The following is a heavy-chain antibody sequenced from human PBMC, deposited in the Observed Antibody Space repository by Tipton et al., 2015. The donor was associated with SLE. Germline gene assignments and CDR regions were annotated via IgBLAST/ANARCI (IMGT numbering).Heavy chain of an antibody. CDR1: GGTISSYY. D-gene: IGHD3-10*01. CDR3: ARSTYYGSTDY. Sequence: TLSLTCTVSGGTISSYYWIWLRQPPGKGLERIGYIHYSGNTHHNPSLKSRVTMSLDTSKNQFSLKLSSVTAADTAVYYCARSTYYGSTDYWGLGTLVAVSS. CDR2: IHYSGNT. J-gene: IGHJ4*02. V-gene: IGHV4-59*01.